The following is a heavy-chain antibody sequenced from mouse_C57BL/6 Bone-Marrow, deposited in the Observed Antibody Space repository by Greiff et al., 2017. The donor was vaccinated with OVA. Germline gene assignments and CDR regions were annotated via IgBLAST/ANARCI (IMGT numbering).Heavy chain of an antibody. CDR2: IYPRSGNT. CDR1: GYTFTSYG. CDR3: ARAPPYYGSSHWYFDV. J-gene: IGHJ1*03. Sequence: VQLVESGAELARPGASVKLSCKASGYTFTSYGISWVKQRTGQGLEWIGEIYPRSGNTYYNEKFKGKATLTADKSSSTAYMELRSLTSEDSAVYFCARAPPYYGSSHWYFDVWGTGTTVTVSS. V-gene: IGHV1-81*01. D-gene: IGHD1-1*01.